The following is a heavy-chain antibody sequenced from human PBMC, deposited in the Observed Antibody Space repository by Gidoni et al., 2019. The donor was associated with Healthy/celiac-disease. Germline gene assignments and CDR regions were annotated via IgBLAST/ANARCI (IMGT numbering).Heavy chain of an antibody. CDR3: AKDSGSGWYEGGYFDY. Sequence: QVHLVESGGGVVQPGRSLRLSCAASGFTFRSSGMHWVRQAPGKGLEWVAVISYDGSNKYYADSVKGRFTISRDNSKNTLYLQMNSLRAEDTAVYYCAKDSGSGWYEGGYFDYWGQGTLVTVSS. D-gene: IGHD6-19*01. CDR1: GFTFRSSG. V-gene: IGHV3-30*18. J-gene: IGHJ4*02. CDR2: ISYDGSNK.